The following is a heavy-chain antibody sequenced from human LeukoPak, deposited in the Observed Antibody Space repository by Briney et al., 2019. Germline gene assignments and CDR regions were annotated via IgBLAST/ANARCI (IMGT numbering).Heavy chain of an antibody. CDR2: ISGSGGST. J-gene: IGHJ5*02. CDR3: AKGVSSSWYNWFDP. D-gene: IGHD6-13*01. V-gene: IGHV3-23*01. CDR1: GFTFSSYA. Sequence: GGSLRLSCAASGFTFSSYAMSWVRQAPGKGLEWVSAISGSGGSTYYADSVKGRFTIPRDNSKNTLYLQMNSLRAEDTAVYYCAKGVSSSWYNWFDPWGQGTLVTVSS.